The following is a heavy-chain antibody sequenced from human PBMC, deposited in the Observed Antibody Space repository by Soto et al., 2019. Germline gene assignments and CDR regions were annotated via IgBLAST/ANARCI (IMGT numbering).Heavy chain of an antibody. Sequence: GGSLRLSCAASGFTFSSYAMSWVRQAPGKGLEWVSAISGSGGSTYYADSVKGRFTISRDNSKNTLYLQMNSLRAEDTAVYYCAKAPLFEGATWYWFDPWGQGTLVTVSS. CDR1: GFTFSSYA. V-gene: IGHV3-23*01. D-gene: IGHD1-26*01. CDR3: AKAPLFEGATWYWFDP. J-gene: IGHJ5*02. CDR2: ISGSGGST.